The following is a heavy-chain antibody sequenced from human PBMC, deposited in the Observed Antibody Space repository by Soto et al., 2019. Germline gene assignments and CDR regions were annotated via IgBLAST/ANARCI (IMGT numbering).Heavy chain of an antibody. D-gene: IGHD4-17*01. CDR1: GGSISSGDYY. J-gene: IGHJ5*02. CDR2: IYYSGST. CDR3: ARVRTGDYRGFWFDP. V-gene: IGHV4-30-4*01. Sequence: SETLSLTCTVSGGSISSGDYYWSWIRQPPGKGLGWIGYIYYSGSTYYNPSLKSRVTISVDTSKNQFSLKLSSVTAADTAVYYCARVRTGDYRGFWFDPWGQGTLVTVSS.